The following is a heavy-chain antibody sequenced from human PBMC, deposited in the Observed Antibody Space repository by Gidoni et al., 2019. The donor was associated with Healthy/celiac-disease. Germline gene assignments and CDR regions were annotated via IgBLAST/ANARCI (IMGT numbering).Heavy chain of an antibody. Sequence: QVQLQESGPGLVKPSETLSLTCTVSGGSISSYYWSWIRQPPGKGLEWIGYIYYSGSTNYNPSLKSRVIISVDTSKNQFSLKLSSVTAADTAVYYCARRRDYAPFDYWGQGTLVTVSS. D-gene: IGHD4-17*01. CDR1: GGSISSYY. J-gene: IGHJ4*02. CDR2: IYYSGST. V-gene: IGHV4-59*08. CDR3: ARRRDYAPFDY.